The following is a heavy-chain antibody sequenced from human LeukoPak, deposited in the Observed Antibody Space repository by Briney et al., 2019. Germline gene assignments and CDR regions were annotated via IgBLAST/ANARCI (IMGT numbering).Heavy chain of an antibody. J-gene: IGHJ4*02. CDR3: AKDWDFWSALGY. CDR2: IQHDGSSE. Sequence: GGSLRLSCAASGFLFSSYGMHWVRQAPGKGLEWVAFIQHDGSSENYADSVKGRFTISRDDSKNTVYLQMNSLRVEDTAVYYCAKDWDFWSALGYWGQGNLVTVSS. CDR1: GFLFSSYG. V-gene: IGHV3-30*02. D-gene: IGHD3-3*01.